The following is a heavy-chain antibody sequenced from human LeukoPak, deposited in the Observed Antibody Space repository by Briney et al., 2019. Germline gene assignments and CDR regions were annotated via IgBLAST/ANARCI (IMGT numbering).Heavy chain of an antibody. CDR3: ARRVTMVRGYHYYYYMDV. CDR2: INHSGST. V-gene: IGHV4-34*01. J-gene: IGHJ6*03. D-gene: IGHD3-10*01. Sequence: PSETLSLTCAVYGGSFSGYYWSWIRQPPGKGLEWIGEINHSGSTNYNPSLKSRVTISVDTSKNQFSLKLSSVTAADTAVYYCARRVTMVRGYHYYYYMDVWGQGTLVTVSS. CDR1: GGSFSGYY.